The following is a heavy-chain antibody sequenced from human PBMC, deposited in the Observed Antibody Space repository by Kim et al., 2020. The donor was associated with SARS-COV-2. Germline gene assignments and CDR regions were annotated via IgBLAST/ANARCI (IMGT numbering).Heavy chain of an antibody. CDR3: ARGLNYYDSSGYSSYFDY. Sequence: ASVKVSCKASGYTFTGYYMHWVRQAPGQGLEWMGWINPNSGGTNYAQKFQGRVTMTRDTSISTAYMELSRLRSDDTAVYYCARGLNYYDSSGYSSYFDYWGQGTLLTVSS. CDR2: INPNSGGT. V-gene: IGHV1-2*02. J-gene: IGHJ4*02. CDR1: GYTFTGYY. D-gene: IGHD3-22*01.